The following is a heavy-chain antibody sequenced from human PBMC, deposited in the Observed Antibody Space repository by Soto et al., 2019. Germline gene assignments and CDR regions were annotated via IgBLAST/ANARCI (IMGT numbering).Heavy chain of an antibody. CDR3: ARGGVSTRTFDY. J-gene: IGHJ4*02. D-gene: IGHD3-3*01. V-gene: IGHV5-51*01. Sequence: GESLKISCKGSGYNFAGYWIAWVRQMPGKGLELMGIIYPSDSDTRYRPSFQGQVTISADKSISSAYLQWSSLRASDTAMYYCARGGVSTRTFDYWGQGIPVTASS. CDR1: GYNFAGYW. CDR2: IYPSDSDT.